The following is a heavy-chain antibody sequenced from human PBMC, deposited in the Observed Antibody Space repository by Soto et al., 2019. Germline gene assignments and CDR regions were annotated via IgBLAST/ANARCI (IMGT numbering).Heavy chain of an antibody. J-gene: IGHJ6*02. CDR2: IYPGDSDT. D-gene: IGHD2-2*01. Sequence: LGESLKISCKGSGYSFTSYWIDWVRQMPGKGLEWMGIIYPGDSDTRYSPSFQGQVTISADKSISTAYLQWSSLKASDTAMYYCARQNRYCSSTSCYRDYYYYGMDVWGQGTTVTVSS. CDR3: ARQNRYCSSTSCYRDYYYYGMDV. CDR1: GYSFTSYW. V-gene: IGHV5-51*01.